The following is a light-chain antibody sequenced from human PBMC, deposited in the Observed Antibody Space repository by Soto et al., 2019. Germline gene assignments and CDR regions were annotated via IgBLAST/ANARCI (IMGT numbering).Light chain of an antibody. CDR3: QHYGSSLIT. CDR1: QSISSSY. Sequence: QSPGTLTLSPGKIATRSCRASQSISSSYLAWYQQRPGQAPRLLIYGASTRATGIPDRFSGSGSGTDFTLTIARLEPEDFSVYYCQHYGSSLITFGQGTRLEIK. CDR2: GAS. J-gene: IGKJ5*01. V-gene: IGKV3-20*01.